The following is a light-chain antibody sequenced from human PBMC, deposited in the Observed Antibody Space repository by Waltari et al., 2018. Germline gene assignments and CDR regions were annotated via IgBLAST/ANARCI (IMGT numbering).Light chain of an antibody. J-gene: IGLJ2*01. V-gene: IGLV3-1*01. CDR1: KLGNKY. Sequence: SYELTQPPSVSVSPGQTASITCSGDKLGNKYASWYRQKPGQSPVVVIYRDKKRPSGIPVRFSGSNSWNPATLTISGTQAMDEADYYCQAWDSSTVVFGGGTTLTVL. CDR3: QAWDSSTVV. CDR2: RDK.